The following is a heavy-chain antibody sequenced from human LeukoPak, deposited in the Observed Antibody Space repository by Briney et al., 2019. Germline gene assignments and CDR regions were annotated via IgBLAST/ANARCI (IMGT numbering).Heavy chain of an antibody. CDR1: GGSISSYY. D-gene: IGHD6-6*01. J-gene: IGHJ4*02. V-gene: IGHV4-59*01. CDR2: IYYSGST. Sequence: PSETLSLTCTVSGGSISSYYWSWIRQPPGKGLEWIGYIYYSGSTNYNPSLKSRVTISVDTSKNQFSLKLSSVTAADTAVYYCVRGRSSSSGGYFDYWGQGTLVTVSS. CDR3: VRGRSSSSGGYFDY.